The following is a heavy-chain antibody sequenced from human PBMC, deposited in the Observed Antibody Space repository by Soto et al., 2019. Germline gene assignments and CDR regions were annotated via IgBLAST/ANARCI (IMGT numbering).Heavy chain of an antibody. CDR1: GFTFSSYA. D-gene: IGHD5-12*01. V-gene: IGHV3-23*01. CDR3: AKDRTIVATKSDAFDI. Sequence: GGSLRLSCAASGFTFSSYAMIWVRQAPGKGLEWVSAISGSGGSTYYADSVKGRFTISRDNSKNTLYLQMNSLRAEDTAVYYCAKDRTIVATKSDAFDIWGQGTMVTVSS. CDR2: ISGSGGST. J-gene: IGHJ3*02.